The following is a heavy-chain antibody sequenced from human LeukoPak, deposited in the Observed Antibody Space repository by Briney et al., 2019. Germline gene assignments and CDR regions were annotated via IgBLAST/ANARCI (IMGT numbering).Heavy chain of an antibody. CDR3: ARYSSGWYGGLDY. Sequence: GGSLRISCGDPGFTFSDYHMSWIRPAPGEGVGWVSYISSSGSTIYYADSVKGRFTISRDNAKNSLYLQMNSLRAEDTAVYYCARYSSGWYGGLDYWGQGTLVTVSS. D-gene: IGHD6-19*01. CDR1: GFTFSDYH. J-gene: IGHJ4*02. V-gene: IGHV3-11*04. CDR2: ISSSGSTI.